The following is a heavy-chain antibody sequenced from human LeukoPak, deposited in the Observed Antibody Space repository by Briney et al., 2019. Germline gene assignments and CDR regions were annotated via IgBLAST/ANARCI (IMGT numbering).Heavy chain of an antibody. CDR3: ARGPSGSYYDAFDI. V-gene: IGHV3-7*01. D-gene: IGHD1-26*01. Sequence: GGSLRLSCVASGFTFSDYWMTWVRQAPGKGLEWVANIKEDGSEKFYVDSVKGRFTISGDNSKNSLYLQMNSLRAEDTAVYYCARGPSGSYYDAFDIWGQGTMVTVSS. CDR1: GFTFSDYW. CDR2: IKEDGSEK. J-gene: IGHJ3*02.